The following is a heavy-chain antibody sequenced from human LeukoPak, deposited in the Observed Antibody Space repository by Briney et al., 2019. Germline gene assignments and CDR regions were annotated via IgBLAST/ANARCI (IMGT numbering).Heavy chain of an antibody. D-gene: IGHD2-2*01. CDR1: GGTFSSYA. J-gene: IGHJ4*02. V-gene: IGHV1-69*05. CDR3: ARPKYCSSTSCYLGIDY. Sequence: GASVKVSCKASGGTFSSYAISWVRQAPGQGLEWMGGIIPIFGTANYAQKFQGRVTITTDESTSTAYMELSSLRSEDTAVYYCARPKYCSSTSCYLGIDYWGQGTLVTVSS. CDR2: IIPIFGTA.